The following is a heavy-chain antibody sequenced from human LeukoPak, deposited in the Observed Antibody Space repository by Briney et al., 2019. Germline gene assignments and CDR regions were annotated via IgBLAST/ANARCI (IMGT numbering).Heavy chain of an antibody. CDR2: INAGNGNT. Sequence: GASVKVSCKASGYTFTSYAMHWVRQAPGQRLEWMGWINAGNGNTKYSQKFQGRVTMTEDTSTDTAYMELSSLRSEDTAVYYCVVVVAASYYFDYWGQGTLVTVSS. CDR1: GYTFTSYA. J-gene: IGHJ4*02. V-gene: IGHV1-3*01. D-gene: IGHD2-15*01. CDR3: VVVVAASYYFDY.